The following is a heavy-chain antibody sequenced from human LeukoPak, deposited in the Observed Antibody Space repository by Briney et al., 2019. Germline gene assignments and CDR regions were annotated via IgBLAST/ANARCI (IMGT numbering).Heavy chain of an antibody. Sequence: GGSLRLSCAASGFTFSSYAMHWVRQAPGKGLEWVAVISYDGSNKYYADSVKGRFTISRDNSKNTLYLQMNSLRAEDTAVYYCAREDTAMGTYYMDVWGKGTTVTVSS. V-gene: IGHV3-30-3*01. J-gene: IGHJ6*03. D-gene: IGHD5-18*01. CDR3: AREDTAMGTYYMDV. CDR1: GFTFSSYA. CDR2: ISYDGSNK.